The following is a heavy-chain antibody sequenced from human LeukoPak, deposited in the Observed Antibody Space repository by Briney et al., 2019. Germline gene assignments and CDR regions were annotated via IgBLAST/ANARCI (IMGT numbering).Heavy chain of an antibody. V-gene: IGHV3-21*01. CDR3: ARDWPPFTTVTTQNDAFDI. J-gene: IGHJ3*02. Sequence: PGGSLRLSCAASGFTFSSYSMNWVRQAPGKGLEWVSSMSSGSTYIYYADSVKGRFTISRDNAKNSLYLQMNSLRAEDTAVYYCARDWPPFTTVTTQNDAFDICGQGTMVTVSS. CDR1: GFTFSSYS. D-gene: IGHD4-17*01. CDR2: MSSGSTYI.